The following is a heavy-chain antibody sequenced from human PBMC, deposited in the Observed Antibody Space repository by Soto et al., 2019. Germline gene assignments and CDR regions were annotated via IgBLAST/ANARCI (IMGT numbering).Heavy chain of an antibody. Sequence: PSETLSLTCAVSGVTISSGGYSLRWIRQPPGKGLECIGYIYHGGSTYYNPSLKSRVTISVDRSKNQFSLKLSSVTAADTAVYYCARGPPLGYWGQGTLVTVSS. CDR3: ARGPPLGY. J-gene: IGHJ4*02. V-gene: IGHV4-30-2*01. CDR1: GVTISSGGYS. CDR2: IYHGGST.